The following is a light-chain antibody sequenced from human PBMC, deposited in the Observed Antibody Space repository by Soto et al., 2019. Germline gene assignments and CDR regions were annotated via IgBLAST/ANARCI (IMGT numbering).Light chain of an antibody. Sequence: EIVLTHSPGTLSLSPWERATLSCRASQSVSSSYLAWYQQKPGQAPRLLIYGPSSRATGIPDRFSGSGSGTDFTLTISRLEPEDFAVYYCQQYGSSQTFGQGTKVDIK. J-gene: IGKJ1*01. V-gene: IGKV3-20*01. CDR2: GPS. CDR3: QQYGSSQT. CDR1: QSVSSSY.